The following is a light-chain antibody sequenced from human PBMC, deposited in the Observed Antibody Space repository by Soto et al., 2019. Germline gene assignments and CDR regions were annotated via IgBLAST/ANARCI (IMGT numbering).Light chain of an antibody. V-gene: IGLV3-21*02. CDR2: DDG. J-gene: IGLJ3*02. CDR3: AAWDDSLRGPV. Sequence: SYELTQPPSVSVAPGQTATITCGGNNIGIKSVQWYQQKPGQAPVLVVHDDGDRPSGIPERVSGSKSGTSASLAISGLRSEDEANYYCAAWDDSLRGPVFGGGTKLTVL. CDR1: NIGIKS.